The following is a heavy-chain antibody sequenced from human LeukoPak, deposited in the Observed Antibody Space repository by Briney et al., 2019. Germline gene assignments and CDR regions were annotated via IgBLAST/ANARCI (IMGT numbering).Heavy chain of an antibody. V-gene: IGHV3-74*01. CDR2: INPDGSGT. J-gene: IGHJ4*02. CDR3: ATSQPWSNFDC. CDR1: GFAFSDYW. Sequence: GGSLRLSCAASGFAFSDYWMYWVRQAPGKGLVSVSRINPDGSGTGYADSVKGRFTISRDNAKNTLYVQMDSLRAEDTAVYYCATSQPWSNFDCWGQGTLVTVSS. D-gene: IGHD5-18*01.